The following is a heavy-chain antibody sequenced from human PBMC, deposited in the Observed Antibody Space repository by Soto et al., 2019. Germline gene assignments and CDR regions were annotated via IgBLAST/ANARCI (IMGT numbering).Heavy chain of an antibody. CDR3: ASPRTMIYSAFDT. J-gene: IGHJ3*02. V-gene: IGHV3-74*01. Sequence: AGSLRLSCEASGFTFSRHWLHCVRQAPGEGLVSVSRISPDGSDTNYADSVEGRFTISRDNAKSTLYLDMNSLRAEDTGVYHCASPRTMIYSAFDTWGQGTTVTVSS. CDR1: GFTFSRHW. D-gene: IGHD3-10*02. CDR2: ISPDGSDT.